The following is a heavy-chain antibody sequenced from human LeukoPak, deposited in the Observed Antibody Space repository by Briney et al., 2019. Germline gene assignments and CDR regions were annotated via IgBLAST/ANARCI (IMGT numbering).Heavy chain of an antibody. J-gene: IGHJ6*03. CDR3: TALDTMSYYYDYYMDV. V-gene: IGHV3-15*01. Sequence: GGSLRLSCAASGFTFSNAWMSWVRQAPGKGLEWVGRIKSKTDGGTTDYAAHVKGRFTISRDDSKNTLYMQMNSLKTEDTAVYYCTALDTMSYYYDYYMDVWGKGTAVTVSS. CDR2: IKSKTDGGTT. CDR1: GFTFSNAW. D-gene: IGHD3-22*01.